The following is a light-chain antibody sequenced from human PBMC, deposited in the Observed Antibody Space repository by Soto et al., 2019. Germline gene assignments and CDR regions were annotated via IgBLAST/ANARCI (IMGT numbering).Light chain of an antibody. CDR2: GAS. CDR1: QSVSSSY. V-gene: IGKV3-20*01. CDR3: QQYGSSPRT. J-gene: IGKJ1*01. Sequence: IVLTQSTGTLSLSPGERATLSCRASQSVSSSYLSWYQHKPGQAPRLLIYGASSRATGIPDRFSGRGSGTDFTLTISRLEPEDFAVYYCQQYGSSPRTFGQGSKVEI.